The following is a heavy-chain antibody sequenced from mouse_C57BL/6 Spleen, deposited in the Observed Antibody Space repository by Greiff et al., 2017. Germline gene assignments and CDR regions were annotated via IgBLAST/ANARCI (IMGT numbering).Heavy chain of an antibody. J-gene: IGHJ2*01. Sequence: QVQLQQPGAELVKPGASVKLSCKASGYTFTSYWMQWVKQRPGQGLEWIGEIDPSDSYTNYNQKFKGKATLTVDPSSSTAYMQLSSLTSEDSAVYYCARGGVRGYFDYWGQGTTLTVSS. CDR3: ARGGVRGYFDY. D-gene: IGHD5-1*01. CDR2: IDPSDSYT. CDR1: GYTFTSYW. V-gene: IGHV1-50*01.